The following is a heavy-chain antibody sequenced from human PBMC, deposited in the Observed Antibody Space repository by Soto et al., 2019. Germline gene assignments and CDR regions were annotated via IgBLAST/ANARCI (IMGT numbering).Heavy chain of an antibody. J-gene: IGHJ6*02. CDR1: GGSISRGAYF. V-gene: IGHV4-31*03. CDR2: ISYTGAT. CDR3: ARDRLMATAGTARHYFGLDV. D-gene: IGHD5-18*01. Sequence: SETLSLTCSVSGGSISRGAYFWTWIRQFPGKGLEWIAYISYTGATYYNPSLKSRVTILADTSKNQFSLNLSSVTAADTAVYYCARDRLMATAGTARHYFGLDVWGQGTTVTVSS.